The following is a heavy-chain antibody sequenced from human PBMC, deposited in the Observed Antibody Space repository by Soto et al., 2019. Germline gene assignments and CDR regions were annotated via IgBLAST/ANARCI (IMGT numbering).Heavy chain of an antibody. CDR3: AGGRATVTTYAFDI. J-gene: IGHJ3*02. CDR2: INHSGST. V-gene: IGHV4-34*01. CDR1: GGSFSGYY. Sequence: SETLSLTCAVYGGSFSGYYWSWIRQPPGKGLEWIGEINHSGSTNYNPSLKSRVTISVDTSKNQFSLKLSSVTAADTAVYYCAGGRATVTTYAFDIWGQGTMVTVSS. D-gene: IGHD4-17*01.